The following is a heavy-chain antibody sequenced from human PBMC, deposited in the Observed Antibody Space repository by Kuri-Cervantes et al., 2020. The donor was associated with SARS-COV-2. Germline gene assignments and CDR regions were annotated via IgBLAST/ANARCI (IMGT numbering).Heavy chain of an antibody. V-gene: IGHV3-64*04. J-gene: IGHJ4*02. CDR1: GFTFSSYA. Sequence: GESLKISCSASGFTFSSYAMHWVRQAPGRGLEYVSAISSNGGSTYYADSVKGRFTISRDNSKNTLYLQMNSLRAEDTAVYYCARDSEGANYYFDYWGQGTLVTVSS. CDR3: ARDSEGANYYFDY. CDR2: ISSNGGST.